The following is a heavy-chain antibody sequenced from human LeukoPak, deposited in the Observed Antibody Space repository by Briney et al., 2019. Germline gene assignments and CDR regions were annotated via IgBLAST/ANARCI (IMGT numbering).Heavy chain of an antibody. Sequence: SQTLSLTCTVSGDSISSGGYYWSWIRQHPGKGLEWIGYIYYSGSTYYNPSLKSRVTIPVDTSKNQFSLKLSSVTAADTAVYYCARESSAVVAATPWAFDIWGQGTMVTVSS. CDR1: GDSISSGGYY. CDR3: ARESSAVVAATPWAFDI. CDR2: IYYSGST. D-gene: IGHD2-15*01. J-gene: IGHJ3*02. V-gene: IGHV4-31*03.